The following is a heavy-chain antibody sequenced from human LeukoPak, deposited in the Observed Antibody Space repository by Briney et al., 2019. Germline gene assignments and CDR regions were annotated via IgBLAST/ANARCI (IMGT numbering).Heavy chain of an antibody. CDR3: AREGNYYGSVDY. D-gene: IGHD3-10*01. Sequence: SETLSLTCAVYGGSFSGYYWSWIRQPPGKGLEWIGEINHSGSTNYNPSLKSRVTISVDTSKNQFSLKLSSVTAADTAVYYCAREGNYYGSVDYWGQETLVTVSS. J-gene: IGHJ4*02. CDR2: INHSGST. CDR1: GGSFSGYY. V-gene: IGHV4-34*01.